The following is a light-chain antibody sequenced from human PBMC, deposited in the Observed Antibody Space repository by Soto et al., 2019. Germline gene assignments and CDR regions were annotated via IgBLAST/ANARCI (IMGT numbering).Light chain of an antibody. Sequence: QSALTQPASVSGSPGQSITISCTGTSSDVGGYNYVSWYQQHPGKAPKLMIYDVSNRPSGVSNRFSGSKSGNTASLTIFGLQAEDEADYYCSSYTTSGSLVFGGGTQLTVL. CDR1: SSDVGGYNY. CDR3: SSYTTSGSLV. J-gene: IGLJ2*01. CDR2: DVS. V-gene: IGLV2-14*01.